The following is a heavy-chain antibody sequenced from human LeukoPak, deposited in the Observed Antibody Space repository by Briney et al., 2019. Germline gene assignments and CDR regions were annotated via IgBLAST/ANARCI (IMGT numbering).Heavy chain of an antibody. CDR1: GGSISSSSYY. J-gene: IGHJ6*03. Sequence: SETLSLTCNVSGGSISSSSYYWSWIRQPPGKGLEWIGEINHSGSINYNPPLKSRVTISLDTSKNQFSLKLSSVTAADTAIYYCARDFSSSSSVYYYYYMDVWGKGTTVTVSS. CDR3: ARDFSSSSSVYYYYYMDV. D-gene: IGHD6-6*01. V-gene: IGHV4-39*07. CDR2: INHSGSI.